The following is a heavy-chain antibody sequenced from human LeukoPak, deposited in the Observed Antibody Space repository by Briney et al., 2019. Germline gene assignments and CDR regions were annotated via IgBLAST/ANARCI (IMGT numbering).Heavy chain of an antibody. CDR2: INPNSGGT. J-gene: IGHJ6*02. CDR3: ARFRSSSWYYYGMDV. V-gene: IGHV1-2*02. D-gene: IGHD6-13*01. CDR1: GYTFTSYG. Sequence: ASVKVSCKASGYTFTSYGISWVRQAPGQGLEWMGWINPNSGGTNYAQKFQGRVTMTRDTSISTAYMELSRLRSDDTAVYYCARFRSSSWYYYGMDVWGQGTTVTVSS.